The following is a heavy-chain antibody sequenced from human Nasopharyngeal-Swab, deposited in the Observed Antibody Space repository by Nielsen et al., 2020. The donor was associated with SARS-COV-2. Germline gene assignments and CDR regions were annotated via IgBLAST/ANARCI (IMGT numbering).Heavy chain of an antibody. V-gene: IGHV3-30*04. J-gene: IGHJ6*02. CDR3: ARGKDGVYYYYGMDV. Sequence: GGSLRLSCVASGFNFYTYALHWVRQAPGKGLEWVAIISYDGSNQFYADSVKGRFTVSRDNSKNTLYLQMSSLTREDTAIYYCARGKDGVYYYYGMDVWGQGTTVTVSS. D-gene: IGHD4-17*01. CDR2: ISYDGSNQ. CDR1: GFNFYTYA.